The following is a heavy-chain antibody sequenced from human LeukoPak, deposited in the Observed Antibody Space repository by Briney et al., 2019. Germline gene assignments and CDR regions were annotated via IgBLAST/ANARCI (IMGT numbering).Heavy chain of an antibody. CDR3: AREVHYDGSGSYFPIDY. D-gene: IGHD3-10*01. Sequence: GGSLRLSCAASGFTFDDYGMSWVRQAPGKGLEWVSGINWNGGSTGYADSVKGRFTISRDNAKNSLYLQMNSLRAEDTALYYCAREVHYDGSGSYFPIDYWGQGTLVTVSS. V-gene: IGHV3-20*04. CDR1: GFTFDDYG. CDR2: INWNGGST. J-gene: IGHJ4*02.